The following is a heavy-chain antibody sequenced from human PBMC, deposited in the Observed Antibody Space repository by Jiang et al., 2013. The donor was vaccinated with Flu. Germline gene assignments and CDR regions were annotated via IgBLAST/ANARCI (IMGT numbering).Heavy chain of an antibody. V-gene: IGHV6-1*01. CDR1: GDSVSSNSAA. CDR3: ARDRLGSGSYYRNWFDP. Sequence: GDSVSSNSAAWNWIRQSPSRGLEWLGRTYYRSKWYNDYAVSVKSRITINPDTSKNQFSLQLNSVTPEDTAVYYCARDRLGSGSYYRNWFDPWGQGTLVTVSS. J-gene: IGHJ5*02. CDR2: TYYRSKWYN. D-gene: IGHD3-10*01.